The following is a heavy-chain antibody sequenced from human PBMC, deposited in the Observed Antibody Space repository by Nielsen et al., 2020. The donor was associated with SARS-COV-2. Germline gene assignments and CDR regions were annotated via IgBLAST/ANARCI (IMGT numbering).Heavy chain of an antibody. Sequence: SETLSLTCAVSGCSISSCDYYWSWIRQPPGKGLEWIGYIYYSGSTYYNPSLKSRVTISVDTSKNQFSLKLSSVTAADTAVYYCARVYVVGATTVDYWGQGTLVTVSS. V-gene: IGHV4-30-4*01. CDR3: ARVYVVGATTVDY. D-gene: IGHD1-26*01. CDR1: GCSISSCDYY. CDR2: IYYSGST. J-gene: IGHJ4*02.